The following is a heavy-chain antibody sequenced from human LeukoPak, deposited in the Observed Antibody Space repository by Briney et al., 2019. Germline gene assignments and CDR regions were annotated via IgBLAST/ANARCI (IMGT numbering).Heavy chain of an antibody. CDR2: IYYSGST. CDR1: GGSISSSTFY. Sequence: SETLSLTCTVSGGSISSSTFYWGWIRQPPGKGLEWIGTIYYSGSTFYNPSLKSRVTVSVDTSKNQFSLKLSSVTAADTAVYYCARGGYYGSGNDFRFDPWGQGTLVTVSS. D-gene: IGHD3-10*01. J-gene: IGHJ5*02. CDR3: ARGGYYGSGNDFRFDP. V-gene: IGHV4-39*07.